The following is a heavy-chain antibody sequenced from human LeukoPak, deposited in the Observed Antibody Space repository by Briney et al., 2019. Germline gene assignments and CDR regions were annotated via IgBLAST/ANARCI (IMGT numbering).Heavy chain of an antibody. CDR2: ISYDGSNK. D-gene: IGHD6-13*01. V-gene: IGHV3-30*04. CDR3: AREGQQLALDY. CDR1: GFTFSSYA. J-gene: IGHJ4*02. Sequence: GGSLRLSCAASGFTFSSYAMHWVRQAPGKVLEWVAVISYDGSNKYYADSVKGRFTISRDNSKNTLYLQMNSLRAEDTAVYYCAREGQQLALDYWGQGTLVTVSS.